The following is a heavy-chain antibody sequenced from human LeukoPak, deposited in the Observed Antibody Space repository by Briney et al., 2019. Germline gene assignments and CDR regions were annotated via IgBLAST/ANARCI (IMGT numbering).Heavy chain of an antibody. CDR1: GFTFDDYA. CDR3: ARGGAQGYCSSTSCYEAFDI. J-gene: IGHJ3*02. V-gene: IGHV3-9*01. Sequence: GGSLRLSCAASGFTFDDYAMHWVRQAPGKGLEWVSDISWNSGRIGYADSVKGRFTISRDNAKNSLYLQMNSLRAEDTALYYCARGGAQGYCSSTSCYEAFDIWGQGTMVTVSS. CDR2: ISWNSGRI. D-gene: IGHD2-2*01.